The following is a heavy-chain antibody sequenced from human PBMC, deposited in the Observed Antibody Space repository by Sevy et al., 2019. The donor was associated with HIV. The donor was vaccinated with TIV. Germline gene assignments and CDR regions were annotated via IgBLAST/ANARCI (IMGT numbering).Heavy chain of an antibody. CDR1: GFTFSSYG. CDR2: ISYDGSNK. V-gene: IGHV3-30*18. CDR3: AKDRTPYSSSSIAWFDP. D-gene: IGHD6-6*01. Sequence: GGSLRLSCAASGFTFSSYGMHWIRQAPGKGLEWVAVISYDGSNKYYADSVKGRFTISRDNSKNTLYLQMNSLRAEDTAVYYCAKDRTPYSSSSIAWFDPWGQRTLVTVSS. J-gene: IGHJ5*02.